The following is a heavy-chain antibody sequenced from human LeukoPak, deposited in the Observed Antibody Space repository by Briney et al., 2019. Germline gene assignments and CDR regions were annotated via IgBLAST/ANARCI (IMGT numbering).Heavy chain of an antibody. D-gene: IGHD3/OR15-3a*01. Sequence: PGGSLRLSCTASGFTFSTYNMNLVRQAPGKGLEWVSYISSSSSVIYYAASVRGRFPISRDNAKNSLSLQMNSLRDEGPAVYYCTRDLRSNYWGQGTLVTVAS. V-gene: IGHV3-48*02. J-gene: IGHJ4*02. CDR1: GFTFSTYN. CDR3: TRDLRSNY. CDR2: ISSSSSVI.